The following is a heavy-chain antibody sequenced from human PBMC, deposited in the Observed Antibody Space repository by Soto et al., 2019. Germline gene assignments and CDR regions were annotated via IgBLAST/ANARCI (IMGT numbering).Heavy chain of an antibody. D-gene: IGHD1-26*01. J-gene: IGHJ4*02. CDR1: GFTFSDYG. Sequence: EAQLLESGGGLVQPGRSLRLSCAASGFTFSDYGMSWVRQAPGKGLEWVAAISPSGVSPYYTGSVKGRFTISRDNSKNTPDLPLTSPSAEATAISYGAKGPVLGSTSDFDSWGQGTLVTVSS. V-gene: IGHV3-23*01. CDR2: ISPSGVSP. CDR3: AKGPVLGSTSDFDS.